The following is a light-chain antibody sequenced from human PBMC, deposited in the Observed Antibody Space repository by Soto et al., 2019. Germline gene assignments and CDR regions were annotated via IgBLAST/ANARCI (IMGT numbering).Light chain of an antibody. Sequence: QSVLTQPPSVSAAPGQKVTISCSGSSSNIGNNYVSWYQQLPGAAPKLLIYDNSKRPSGIPDRFSGSKSGTSATLGITGLQTGDEVDYYCGTWDSSLSVVFGGGTKLTVL. CDR1: SSNIGNNY. CDR3: GTWDSSLSVV. V-gene: IGLV1-51*01. J-gene: IGLJ2*01. CDR2: DNS.